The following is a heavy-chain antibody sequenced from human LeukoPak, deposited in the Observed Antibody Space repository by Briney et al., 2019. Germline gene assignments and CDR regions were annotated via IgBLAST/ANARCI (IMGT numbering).Heavy chain of an antibody. CDR3: ASGDNDPLFDY. D-gene: IGHD1-1*01. J-gene: IGHJ4*02. CDR1: GDSISGDYY. V-gene: IGHV4-31*02. CDR2: IYYSGST. Sequence: SETLSLTCTVSGDSISGDYYWSWIRQHPGKGLEWIGSIYYSGSTHYDPSLQGRVTISLDTSRNQFSLKLSSVTAADTAVYYCASGDNDPLFDYWGQGTLVTVSS.